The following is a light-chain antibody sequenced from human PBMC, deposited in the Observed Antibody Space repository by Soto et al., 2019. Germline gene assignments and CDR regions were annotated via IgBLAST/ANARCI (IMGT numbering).Light chain of an antibody. CDR3: QQTYMTPLT. V-gene: IGKV3-15*01. J-gene: IGKJ4*01. CDR1: QSVSSH. CDR2: DSS. Sequence: EIRMTQSPAILSVSPGESATLSCRASQSVSSHVVWYQQKPGQAPRLLISDSSTTGFPARFSGSGSGTEFTLTISSLQPEDFATYYCQQTYMTPLTFGGGTKVEIK.